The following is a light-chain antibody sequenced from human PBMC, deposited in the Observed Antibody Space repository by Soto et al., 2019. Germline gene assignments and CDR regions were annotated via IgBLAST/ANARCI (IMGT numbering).Light chain of an antibody. CDR3: QQYGSSPYT. V-gene: IGKV3-20*01. Sequence: EIVLTQSPGTLCLSPGERATLSCRASQSVRDTYLAWYQQKPGQAPRLLIYDASSRATGIPDRFSGSGSGTDFTLTISRLEPEDFAVYYCQQYGSSPYTFGQGTKLEIK. J-gene: IGKJ2*01. CDR1: QSVRDTY. CDR2: DAS.